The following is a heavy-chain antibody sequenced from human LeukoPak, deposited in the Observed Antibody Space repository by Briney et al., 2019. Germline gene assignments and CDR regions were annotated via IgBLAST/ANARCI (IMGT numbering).Heavy chain of an antibody. CDR2: VYSGGHT. CDR3: ARGIRDCSRTTCYQPFDY. Sequence: GGSLRLSCAASGLIVSNNYMSWVRQAPGKGLEWVSIVYSGGHTYYADSVKGRFTTSRDKSKNTLYLQMSSLRAEDTAVYYCARGIRDCSRTTCYQPFDYWGQGALVTVSS. V-gene: IGHV3-66*01. CDR1: GLIVSNNY. D-gene: IGHD2-2*01. J-gene: IGHJ4*02.